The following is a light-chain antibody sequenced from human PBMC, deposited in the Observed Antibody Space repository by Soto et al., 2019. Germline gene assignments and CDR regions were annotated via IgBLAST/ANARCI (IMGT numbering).Light chain of an antibody. Sequence: QSALTQPASVSGSPGQSITISCTGTSRDVGSYNYVSWYQQRPGKAPRLMIYDVSDRPSGISIRFSGSKSGNTASLTISGLQAEDEADYFCSSYTSSSTVVFGGGTQLTV. V-gene: IGLV2-14*01. CDR2: DVS. J-gene: IGLJ3*02. CDR1: SRDVGSYNY. CDR3: SSYTSSSTVV.